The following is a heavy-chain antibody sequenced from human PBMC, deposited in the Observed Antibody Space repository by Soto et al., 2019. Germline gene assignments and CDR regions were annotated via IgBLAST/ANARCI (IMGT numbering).Heavy chain of an antibody. CDR3: VREQQLDFDY. Sequence: PGGSLRLSCTASGFTFGDYAMSWFRQAPGNGLEWVGFIRSKAYGGTTEYAASVKGRFTISRDDSKSIAYLQMNSLKTEDTAVYYCVREQQLDFDYWGQGTLVTVSS. V-gene: IGHV3-49*03. CDR2: IRSKAYGGTT. D-gene: IGHD6-13*01. CDR1: GFTFGDYA. J-gene: IGHJ4*02.